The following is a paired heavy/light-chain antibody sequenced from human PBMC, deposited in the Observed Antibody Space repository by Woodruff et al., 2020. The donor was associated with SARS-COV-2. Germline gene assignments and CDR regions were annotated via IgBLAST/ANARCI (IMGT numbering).Heavy chain of an antibody. CDR3: ARVGGGHWLVRDNNYYMDV. Sequence: EVQLVDSGGGLVKPGGSLRLSCVGSEFTFSAYTMNWVRQAPGKGLEWVSSITSFSTSIHYADSVKGRFTISRDNAKNSLYLQMNSLRADDTGVYFCARVGGGHWLVRDNNYYMDVWGRGTTVTV. CDR1: EFTFSAYT. J-gene: IGHJ6*03. CDR2: ITSFSTSI. V-gene: IGHV3-21*01. D-gene: IGHD6-19*01.
Light chain of an antibody. CDR2: KAS. Sequence: DIQMTQSPSTLSASVGDRVTITCRASQSVGTWLAWYQQKPGKAPKLLIYKASSLQTGVPSRFSGSGSGTEFTLTISSLQPDDFATYYCQQCNTYPITFGQGTRLEIK. V-gene: IGKV1-5*03. CDR3: QQCNTYPIT. CDR1: QSVGTW. J-gene: IGKJ5*01.